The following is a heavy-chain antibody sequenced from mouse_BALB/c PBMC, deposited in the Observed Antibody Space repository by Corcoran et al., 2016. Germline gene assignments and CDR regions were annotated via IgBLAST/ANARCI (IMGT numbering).Heavy chain of an antibody. CDR2: INTYTGEP. Sequence: QIQLVQSGPELKKPGETVKISCKASGYTFTNYGMNWVKQAPGKGLKWMGWINTYTGEPTYADDFKGRFAFSLETSASTAYLQINNLKNEDTATYFWARGDPIYYDYPYAMDYWGQGTSVTVSS. CDR3: ARGDPIYYDYPYAMDY. V-gene: IGHV9-3-1*01. CDR1: GYTFTNYG. J-gene: IGHJ4*01. D-gene: IGHD2-4*01.